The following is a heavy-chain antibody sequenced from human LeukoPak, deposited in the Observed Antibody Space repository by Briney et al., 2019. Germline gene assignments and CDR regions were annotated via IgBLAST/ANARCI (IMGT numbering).Heavy chain of an antibody. V-gene: IGHV3-30*04. CDR1: GFNFSYFA. CDR3: ARVLGAGTFDS. D-gene: IGHD1-26*01. CDR2: ISHDGKEK. J-gene: IGHJ4*02. Sequence: GGSLRLSCAVSGFNFSYFAMHWFRQAPRKGLEWVAVISHDGKEKYHADSVKGRFSISRDDSKNTLYLQMNSLTAEDTAVYFCARVLGAGTFDSWGQGALVTVSS.